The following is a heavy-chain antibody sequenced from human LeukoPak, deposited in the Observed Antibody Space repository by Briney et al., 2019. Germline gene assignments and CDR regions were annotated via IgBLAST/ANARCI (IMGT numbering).Heavy chain of an antibody. V-gene: IGHV1-2*02. CDR3: ARVAPRESGYSYQGFDY. J-gene: IGHJ4*02. Sequence: ASVKVSCKASGYTFTSYGISWVRQAPGQGLEWMGWINPNSGGTNYAQKFQGRVTMTRDTSISTAYMELSRLRSDDTAVYYCARVAPRESGYSYQGFDYWGQGTLVTVSS. D-gene: IGHD5-18*01. CDR2: INPNSGGT. CDR1: GYTFTSYG.